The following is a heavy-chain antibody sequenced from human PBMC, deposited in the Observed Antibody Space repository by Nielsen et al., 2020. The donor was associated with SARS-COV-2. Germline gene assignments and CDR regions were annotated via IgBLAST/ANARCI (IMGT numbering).Heavy chain of an antibody. CDR1: GFTFSSYA. D-gene: IGHD2-8*01. J-gene: IGHJ6*02. V-gene: IGHV3-30*04. CDR3: ARDRVVYVYYYGMDV. CDR2: ISYDGSNK. Sequence: GGSLRLSCAASGFTFSSYAMHWVRQAPGKGLEWVAVISYDGSNKYYADSVKGRFTISRDNAKNSLYLQMNSLRAEDTAVYYCARDRVVYVYYYGMDVWGQGTTVTVSS.